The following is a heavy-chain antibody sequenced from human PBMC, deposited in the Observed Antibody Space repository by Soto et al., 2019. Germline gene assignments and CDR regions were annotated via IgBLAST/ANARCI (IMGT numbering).Heavy chain of an antibody. Sequence: QVQLVESGGGVVQPGRSLRLSCAASGFIFNGYGLQWVRQAPGKGQEWVAMISYDGSSKYYADSVKGRFTISRDNSKNTMYLQMNSLRPEDTAVYYCTREGNGYKYYFDYWGQGTLVTVSS. D-gene: IGHD5-12*01. CDR1: GFIFNGYG. V-gene: IGHV3-30-3*01. J-gene: IGHJ4*02. CDR3: TREGNGYKYYFDY. CDR2: ISYDGSSK.